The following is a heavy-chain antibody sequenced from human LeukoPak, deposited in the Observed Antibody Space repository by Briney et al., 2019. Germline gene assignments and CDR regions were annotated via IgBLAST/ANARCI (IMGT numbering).Heavy chain of an antibody. D-gene: IGHD3-22*01. J-gene: IGHJ4*02. CDR1: GGTFSSYA. Sequence: GASVKVSCKASGGTFSSYAISWVRQAPGQGLEWMGGIIPIFGTANYAQKFQGRVTITADESTSTAYMELSSLRSEDTAVYYRARGTSTPKYYYDSSGYYLGYYFDYWGQGTLVTVSS. CDR3: ARGTSTPKYYYDSSGYYLGYYFDY. CDR2: IIPIFGTA. V-gene: IGHV1-69*13.